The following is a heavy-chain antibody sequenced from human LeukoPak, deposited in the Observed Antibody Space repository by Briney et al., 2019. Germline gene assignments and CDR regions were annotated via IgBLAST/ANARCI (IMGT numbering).Heavy chain of an antibody. V-gene: IGHV3-23*01. D-gene: IGHD5-18*01. CDR3: ARESVDTTLVHVDY. Sequence: PGGSLRLSCAASGFTFSSYAMSWVRQAPGQGLEWVSAISGSGGSTYYADSAKGRFTISRDNSKNTLYLQMNSLRAEDTAVYFCARESVDTTLVHVDYWGQGTLVTVSS. CDR1: GFTFSSYA. J-gene: IGHJ4*02. CDR2: ISGSGGST.